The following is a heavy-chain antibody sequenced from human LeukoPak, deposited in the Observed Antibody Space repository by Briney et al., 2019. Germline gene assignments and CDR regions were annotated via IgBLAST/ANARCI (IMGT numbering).Heavy chain of an antibody. J-gene: IGHJ4*02. V-gene: IGHV4-31*03. D-gene: IGHD3-22*01. CDR1: GGSISSGGYY. Sequence: KPSQTLSLTCTVSGGSISSGGYYWRWIRQHPGKGLEWSGNIYYSGSTYYNPSLESRVTISVDTSENQFSLKLNSVTAADTAVYYCARNRGDSGGYYYFDYWGRGTLVTVSS. CDR3: ARNRGDSGGYYYFDY. CDR2: IYYSGST.